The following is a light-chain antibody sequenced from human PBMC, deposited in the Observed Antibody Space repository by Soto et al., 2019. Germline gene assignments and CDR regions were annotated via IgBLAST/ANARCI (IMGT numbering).Light chain of an antibody. CDR1: QTISIY. J-gene: IGKJ1*01. V-gene: IGKV1-39*01. Sequence: DIQMTQSPSSLSASIGDRVTITCRPSQTISIYLNWYQHKPGKAPRLLIYAATRLQSGVPSRFSGGGSGADFTPTVNSLQPEDVAYYYWQHSYTLPLTFGQGTKVEIK. CDR3: QHSYTLPLT. CDR2: AAT.